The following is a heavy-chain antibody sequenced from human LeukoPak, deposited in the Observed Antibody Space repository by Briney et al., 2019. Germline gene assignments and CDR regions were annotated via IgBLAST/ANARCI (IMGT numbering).Heavy chain of an antibody. V-gene: IGHV4-59*01. CDR3: ARYDSSKVWFDP. Sequence: SETLSLTCTVSGGSINSYYWTWIRQPPGKGLEWIGHIYYSGSTNYNPSLKSRVTISVDTSKNQFSLRLSSVTAADTAVYYCARYDSSKVWFDPWGQGTLVTVSS. J-gene: IGHJ5*02. D-gene: IGHD3-22*01. CDR2: IYYSGST. CDR1: GGSINSYY.